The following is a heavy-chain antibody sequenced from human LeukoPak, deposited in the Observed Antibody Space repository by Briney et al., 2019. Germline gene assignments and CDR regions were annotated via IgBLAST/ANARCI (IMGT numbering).Heavy chain of an antibody. Sequence: GGSLRLSCAASGFTFSSYAMTWVRQAPGNGLEWVSAMRGSGGDTNYADSVKGRFTISRDDSKSTLYLQMNSLRAEDTAVYYCAKEGLSYWYFDLWGRGTLVTVSS. CDR1: GFTFSSYA. D-gene: IGHD2/OR15-2a*01. CDR3: AKEGLSYWYFDL. CDR2: MRGSGGDT. J-gene: IGHJ2*01. V-gene: IGHV3-23*01.